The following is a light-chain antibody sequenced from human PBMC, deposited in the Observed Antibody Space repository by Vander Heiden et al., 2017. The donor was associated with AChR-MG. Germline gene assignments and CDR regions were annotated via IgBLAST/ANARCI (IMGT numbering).Light chain of an antibody. Sequence: QTVVPQEPSLTVSPGGTVTPTCASSTGAVTSGHDPNWFQQKRGQSPRALIYGASNRHAWTPARFSGSLVGGKAALTLSTVQPEDEAAYYCLLYYGAGGVFGGGTMLTVL. CDR3: LLYYGAGGV. V-gene: IGLV7-43*01. CDR1: TGAVTSGHD. J-gene: IGLJ3*02. CDR2: GAS.